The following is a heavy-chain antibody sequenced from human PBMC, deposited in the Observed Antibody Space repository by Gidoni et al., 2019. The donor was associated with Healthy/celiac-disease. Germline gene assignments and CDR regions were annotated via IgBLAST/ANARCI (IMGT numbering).Heavy chain of an antibody. V-gene: IGHV3-9*01. CDR2: ISWNSGSI. Sequence: EVQLVESGGGLVQPGRSLRLSCAASGFTFADSAMHWVRQAPGKGLEWVSGISWNSGSIGYADSVKGRFTISRDNAKNSLYLQMNSLRAEDTALYYCAKANREAFWSGYYPYYFDYWGQGTLVTVSS. CDR1: GFTFADSA. D-gene: IGHD3-3*01. J-gene: IGHJ4*02. CDR3: AKANREAFWSGYYPYYFDY.